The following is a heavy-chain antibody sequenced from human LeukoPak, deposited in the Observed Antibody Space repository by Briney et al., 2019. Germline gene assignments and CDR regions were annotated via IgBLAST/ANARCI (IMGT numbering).Heavy chain of an antibody. CDR2: IRYDGSNK. D-gene: IGHD3-9*01. J-gene: IGHJ3*02. CDR1: GFTVSSNY. Sequence: GGSLRLSCAASGFTVSSNYMSWVRPAPGKGLEWVAFIRYDGSNKYYADSVKGRFTISRDNSKNTLYLQINSLRAEDTAVYYCAKVGDYDILTGYYLSGAFDIWGQGTMVTVSS. CDR3: AKVGDYDILTGYYLSGAFDI. V-gene: IGHV3-30*02.